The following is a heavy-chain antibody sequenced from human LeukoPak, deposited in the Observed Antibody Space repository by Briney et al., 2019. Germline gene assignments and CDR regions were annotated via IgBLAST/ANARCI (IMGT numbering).Heavy chain of an antibody. V-gene: IGHV4-59*01. Sequence: SETLSLTCTVSGGSISSYYWSWIRQPPGKGLEWIGYIYYSGSTNYNPSLKSRVTISVDTSKNQFSLKLSSVTAADTAVYYCAREDGVATGGASDIWGQGTMVTVSS. J-gene: IGHJ3*02. CDR2: IYYSGST. CDR1: GGSISSYY. D-gene: IGHD4-17*01. CDR3: AREDGVATGGASDI.